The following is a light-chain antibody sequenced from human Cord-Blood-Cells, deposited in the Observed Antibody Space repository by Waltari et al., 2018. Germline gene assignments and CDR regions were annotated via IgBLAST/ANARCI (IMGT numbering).Light chain of an antibody. CDR2: EVS. J-gene: IGLJ1*01. V-gene: IGLV2-14*01. CDR3: SSYTSNSTYV. Sequence: QSALTQPASVSGSPGQSITISCTGTSSDVGGYNYVSWYQKHPGKAPKLMIYEVSNRPSGVSNRFSGSKAGNTASLTISGLQAEDEADYYCSSYTSNSTYVFGTGTKVTVL. CDR1: SSDVGGYNY.